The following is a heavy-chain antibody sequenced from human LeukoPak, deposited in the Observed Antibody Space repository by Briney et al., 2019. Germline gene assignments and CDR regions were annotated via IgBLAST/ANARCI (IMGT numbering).Heavy chain of an antibody. CDR1: GYTFTSYG. D-gene: IGHD3-9*01. V-gene: IGHV1-18*04. J-gene: IGHJ3*02. CDR3: ARSEYYDILTGYHKGAFDI. Sequence: ASVKVSCKASGYTFTSYGISWVRQAPGQGLEWMGWISAYNGNTNYAQKLQGRVTMTTDTSTSTAYMELRSLRSDDTAVYYCARSEYYDILTGYHKGAFDIWGQGTMVTASS. CDR2: ISAYNGNT.